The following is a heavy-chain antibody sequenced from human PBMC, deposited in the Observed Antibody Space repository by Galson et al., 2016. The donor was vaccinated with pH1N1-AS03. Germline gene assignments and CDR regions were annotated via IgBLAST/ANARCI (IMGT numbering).Heavy chain of an antibody. CDR2: IYWNDER. J-gene: IGHJ4*02. D-gene: IGHD3-16*01. CDR1: GFSLTTSGVG. V-gene: IGHV2-5*01. Sequence: PALVKPTQRLTLTCTFSGFSLTTSGVGVGWIRQPPGGALEWLAVIYWNDERSYTPPLTTRLTVSRGTSENQVVLTLDTVDPADTGTYFCAHRAPFTFGATFVGGGQFDYWGQGTLVTASS. CDR3: AHRAPFTFGATFVGGGQFDY.